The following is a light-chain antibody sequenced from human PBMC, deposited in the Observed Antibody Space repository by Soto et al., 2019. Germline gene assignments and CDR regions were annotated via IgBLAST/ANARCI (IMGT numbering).Light chain of an antibody. CDR3: QQYNNWPIT. J-gene: IGKJ5*01. CDR2: HAS. V-gene: IGKV3-15*01. CDR1: QSVSSSY. Sequence: EIVLTQSPGTLSLSPVERATLSCMASQSVSSSYLAWYQQKPGQAPRLLIYHASITANGIPARFSGSGSGTEFTLTISSLQSEDFEIYYCQQYNNWPITFGQGTRLEIK.